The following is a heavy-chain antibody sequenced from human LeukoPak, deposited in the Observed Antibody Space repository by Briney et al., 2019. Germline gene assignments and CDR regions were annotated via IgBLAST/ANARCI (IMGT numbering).Heavy chain of an antibody. CDR1: GGTFSSYA. CDR2: IIPIFGTA. Sequence: ASVKVSCKASGGTFSSYAISWVRQAPGQGLEWMGGIIPIFGTANYAQKFQGRVTITADESTSTAYMELSGLRSEDTAVYYCARALYSGYDNYYYYYGMDVWGQGTTVTVSS. D-gene: IGHD5-12*01. CDR3: ARALYSGYDNYYYYYGMDV. V-gene: IGHV1-69*13. J-gene: IGHJ6*02.